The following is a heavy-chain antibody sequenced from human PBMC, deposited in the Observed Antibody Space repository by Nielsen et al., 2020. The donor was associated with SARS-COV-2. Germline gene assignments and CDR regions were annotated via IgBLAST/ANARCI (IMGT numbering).Heavy chain of an antibody. Sequence: SETLSLTCTVSGGSISSYYWSWIRQPPGKGLEWIGYIYYSGSTNYNPSLKSRVTISVDTSKNQFSLKLSSVTAADTAVYYCARGEMTTYYYYGMDVWGQGTTVTVSS. CDR2: IYYSGST. D-gene: IGHD4-11*01. V-gene: IGHV4-59*13. J-gene: IGHJ6*02. CDR1: GGSISSYY. CDR3: ARGEMTTYYYYGMDV.